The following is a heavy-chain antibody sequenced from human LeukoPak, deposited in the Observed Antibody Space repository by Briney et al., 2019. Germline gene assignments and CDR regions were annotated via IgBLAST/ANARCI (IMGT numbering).Heavy chain of an antibody. V-gene: IGHV1-2*02. CDR1: GYTFTGYY. CDR2: INPNSGGA. J-gene: IGHJ4*02. CDR3: ARAYSSSWSFDY. Sequence: ASVKVSRKASGYTFTGYYMHWVRQAPGQGLEWMGWINPNSGGANYAQKFQGRVTMTRDTSISTAYMELSRLRSDDTAVYYCARAYSSSWSFDYWGQGTLVTVSS. D-gene: IGHD6-13*01.